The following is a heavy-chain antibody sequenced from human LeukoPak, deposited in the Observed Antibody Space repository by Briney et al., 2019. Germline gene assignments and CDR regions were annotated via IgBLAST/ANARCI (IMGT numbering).Heavy chain of an antibody. CDR1: GGTFSSYA. J-gene: IGHJ4*02. Sequence: SVKVSCKASGGTFSSYAISWVRQAPGQGLEWMGRIIPIFGTANYAQKFQGRVTITTDESTSTAYMELSSLRSEDTAVYYCARGERGDGYNYDGVFDYWGQGTLVTVTS. CDR3: ARGERGDGYNYDGVFDY. CDR2: IIPIFGTA. V-gene: IGHV1-69*05. D-gene: IGHD5-24*01.